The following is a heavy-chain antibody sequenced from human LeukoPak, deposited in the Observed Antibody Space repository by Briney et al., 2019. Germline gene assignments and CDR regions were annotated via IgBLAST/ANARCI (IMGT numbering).Heavy chain of an antibody. CDR3: AKGNSSGWYSDY. Sequence: GGSLRLSCAASGFTFSSYGMHWVRQAPGKGLEWVAVISYDGSNKYYADSVKGRFTISRDNSKNTLYLQMNSLRAEDTAVYYCAKGNSSGWYSDYWGQGTLVTVSS. CDR1: GFTFSSYG. J-gene: IGHJ4*02. CDR2: ISYDGSNK. V-gene: IGHV3-30*18. D-gene: IGHD6-19*01.